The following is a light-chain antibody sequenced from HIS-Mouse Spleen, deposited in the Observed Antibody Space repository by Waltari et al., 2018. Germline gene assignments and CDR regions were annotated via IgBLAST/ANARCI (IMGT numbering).Light chain of an antibody. J-gene: IGLJ2*01. CDR2: EVS. CDR3: SLYTSSSTLV. V-gene: IGLV2-18*01. CDR1: SRDVGSYNR. Sequence: QSALTQPPSVSGSPGQSVTISCTGTSRDVGSYNRFSWYQQPPGTAPKLMIYEVSNRPSGVPDRFSGSKSGNTASLTISGLQAEDEADYYCSLYTSSSTLVFGGGTKLTVL.